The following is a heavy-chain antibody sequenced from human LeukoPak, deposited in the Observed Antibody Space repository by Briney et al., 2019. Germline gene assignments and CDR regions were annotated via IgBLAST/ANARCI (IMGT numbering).Heavy chain of an antibody. D-gene: IGHD3-22*01. J-gene: IGHJ4*02. CDR1: GGTFSSYA. CDR2: IIPILGIA. Sequence: SVKVSCKASGGTFSSYAISWVRQAPGQGLEWMGRIIPILGIANYAQKLQGRVTITADKSTSTAYMELSSLRSEDTAVYYCARPEGYDYYDSSGSLDYWGQGTLVTVSS. V-gene: IGHV1-69*04. CDR3: ARPEGYDYYDSSGSLDY.